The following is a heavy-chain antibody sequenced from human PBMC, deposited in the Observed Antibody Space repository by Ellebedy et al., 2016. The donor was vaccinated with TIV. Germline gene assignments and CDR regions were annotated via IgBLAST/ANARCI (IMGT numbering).Heavy chain of an antibody. D-gene: IGHD5-18*01. CDR1: GFSFSTYG. V-gene: IGHV3-21*04. Sequence: GESLKISCAASGFSFSTYGMHWVRQAPGKGLEWVSSISSTSTYIYYADSVKGRFTISRDNAKNSLYLQRNSLRAEDTAVYYCAREGDTAMVHGMDVWGQGTTVTVSS. CDR3: AREGDTAMVHGMDV. CDR2: ISSTSTYI. J-gene: IGHJ6*02.